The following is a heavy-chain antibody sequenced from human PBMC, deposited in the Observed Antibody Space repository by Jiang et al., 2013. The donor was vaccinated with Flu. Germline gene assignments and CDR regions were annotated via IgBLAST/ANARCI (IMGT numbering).Heavy chain of an antibody. D-gene: IGHD3-10*01. J-gene: IGHJ4*02. V-gene: IGHV4-34*01. Sequence: GSGLVKPSETLSLTCAVYGGSFTDYYWTWIRQPPGKGLEWIAEINHRGSTNYIPSLESRISMSTDTSSKQFSLKLSSVTAADTAVYYCARGRHGSGSYYNNGFDYWGQGTLVTVSS. CDR3: ARGRHGSGSYYNNGFDY. CDR2: INHRGST. CDR1: GGSFTDYY.